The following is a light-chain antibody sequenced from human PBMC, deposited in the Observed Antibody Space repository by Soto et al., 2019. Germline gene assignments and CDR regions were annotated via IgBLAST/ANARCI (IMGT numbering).Light chain of an antibody. V-gene: IGKV1-5*02. Sequence: ITMTPSPSTLSSSVGDIVTIICRASQSISTWLAWYQQKPGTAPKVLIYHASNLQSGVPSRFSGSGSGTEFTLTISSLQPDDFATYYCQQYNSYSFGQVSKVDIK. J-gene: IGKJ1*01. CDR2: HAS. CDR1: QSISTW. CDR3: QQYNSYS.